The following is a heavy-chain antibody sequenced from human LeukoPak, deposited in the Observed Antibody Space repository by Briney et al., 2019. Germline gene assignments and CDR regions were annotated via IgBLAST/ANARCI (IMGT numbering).Heavy chain of an antibody. CDR2: ISSSGSAI. Sequence: GGSLRLSCAASGFTFSSYEMNWVRQAPGKGLEWVSYISSSGSAIYYADSVKGRFTISRDNAKNSLYLQMNSLRAEDTAVYYCAGALYCSSTSCPLYYGMDVWGRGTTVTVSS. D-gene: IGHD2-2*01. J-gene: IGHJ6*04. CDR1: GFTFSSYE. V-gene: IGHV3-48*03. CDR3: AGALYCSSTSCPLYYGMDV.